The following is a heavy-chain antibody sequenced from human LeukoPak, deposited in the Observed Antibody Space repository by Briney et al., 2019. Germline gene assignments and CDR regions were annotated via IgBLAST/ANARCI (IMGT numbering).Heavy chain of an antibody. J-gene: IGHJ3*02. CDR2: ISSSSSYI. Sequence: GGSPRLSCAASGFIFSSNTMNWVRQAPGKGLEWVSSISSSSSYIYYADSVKGRFTISRDNAKNSLYLQLNSLRADDTAIYYCARDYYGSSRHAFDIWGQGTMVIVST. CDR1: GFIFSSNT. V-gene: IGHV3-21*06. D-gene: IGHD6-13*01. CDR3: ARDYYGSSRHAFDI.